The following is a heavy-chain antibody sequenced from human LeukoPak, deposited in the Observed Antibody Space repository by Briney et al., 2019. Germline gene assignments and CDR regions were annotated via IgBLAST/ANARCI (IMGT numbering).Heavy chain of an antibody. CDR3: AKVMSGYNPKDAFDI. V-gene: IGHV3-30*02. CDR1: GFTFSSYG. J-gene: IGHJ3*02. CDR2: IRYDGSNK. D-gene: IGHD5-24*01. Sequence: AGGSLRLSCAASGFTFSSYGMHWVRQAPGKGLEWVAFIRYDGSNKYYADSVKGRFTISRDNSKNTLYLQMNSMRAEDTAVYYCAKVMSGYNPKDAFDIWGQGTMVTVSS.